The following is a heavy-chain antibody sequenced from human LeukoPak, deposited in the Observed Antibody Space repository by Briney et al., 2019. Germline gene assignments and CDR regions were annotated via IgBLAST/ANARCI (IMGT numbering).Heavy chain of an antibody. CDR3: ARARRLGYCSGGSCSYYFDY. Sequence: ASVKVSCKASGYTFTSYGINWVRQATGQGLEWMGWMNPNSGNTGYAQKFQGRVTMTRNTSISTAYMELSSLRSEDTAVYYCARARRLGYCSGGSCSYYFDYWGQGTLVTVSS. D-gene: IGHD2-15*01. CDR2: MNPNSGNT. V-gene: IGHV1-8*01. CDR1: GYTFTSYG. J-gene: IGHJ4*02.